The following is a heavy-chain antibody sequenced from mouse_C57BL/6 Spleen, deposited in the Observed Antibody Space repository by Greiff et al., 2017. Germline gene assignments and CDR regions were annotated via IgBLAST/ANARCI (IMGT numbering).Heavy chain of an antibody. Sequence: QVQLQQPGAELVKPGASVKLSCKASGYTFTSYWMQWVKQRPGQGLEWIGEIDPSDSYTNYNQKFKGKATLTADKSSSTAYMQLSSLTSEDSAVYFCARGGFAYWGQGTLVTVSA. J-gene: IGHJ3*01. CDR2: IDPSDSYT. V-gene: IGHV1-50*01. CDR3: ARGGFAY. CDR1: GYTFTSYW.